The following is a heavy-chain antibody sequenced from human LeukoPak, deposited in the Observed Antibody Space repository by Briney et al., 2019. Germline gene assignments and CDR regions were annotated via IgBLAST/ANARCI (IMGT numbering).Heavy chain of an antibody. CDR3: AAGTGSGWYKGWYFDL. V-gene: IGHV1-58*02. Sequence: GASVKVSCKASGFTLTSSAMQWVRQARGQRLEWIGWIVVGSGNTNYAQKFQERVTITRDMSTSTAYMELSSLRSEDTAVYYCAAGTGSGWYKGWYFDLWGRGTLVTVSS. D-gene: IGHD6-19*01. J-gene: IGHJ2*01. CDR2: IVVGSGNT. CDR1: GFTLTSSA.